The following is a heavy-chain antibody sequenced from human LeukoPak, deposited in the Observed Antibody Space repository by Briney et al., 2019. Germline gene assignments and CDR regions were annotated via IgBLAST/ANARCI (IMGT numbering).Heavy chain of an antibody. D-gene: IGHD2-15*01. J-gene: IGHJ4*02. CDR2: IKEDGSEK. CDR1: GFTFSSYW. Sequence: GGSLRLSCAASGFTFSSYWVSWVRQAPGKGLEWVANIKEDGSEKNYVDSVKGRFTISRDNAKNSLYLQMNSLRAEDTALYYCARDLVENSRGHDFWGQGILVIVSS. V-gene: IGHV3-7*03. CDR3: ARDLVENSRGHDF.